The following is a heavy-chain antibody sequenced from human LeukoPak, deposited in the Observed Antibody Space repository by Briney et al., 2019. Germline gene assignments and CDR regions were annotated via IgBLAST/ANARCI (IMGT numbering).Heavy chain of an antibody. CDR1: GFTFSDYY. Sequence: GGSLRLSCAASGFTFSDYYMSWIRQAPGKGLEWVSYISSSGSTIDYADSVKGRFTISRDNAKNSLYLQMDSLRAEDTAVYYCARFRLTVTTYAHLDYWGQGTLVTVSS. CDR2: ISSSGSTI. V-gene: IGHV3-11*01. D-gene: IGHD4-17*01. CDR3: ARFRLTVTTYAHLDY. J-gene: IGHJ4*02.